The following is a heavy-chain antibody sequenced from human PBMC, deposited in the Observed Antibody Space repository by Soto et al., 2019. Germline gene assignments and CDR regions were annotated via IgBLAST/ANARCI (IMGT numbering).Heavy chain of an antibody. CDR2: ISGSGGST. D-gene: IGHD3-10*01. J-gene: IGHJ6*02. CDR3: AKGLDDVLLWFGELLPLSSDYYYGMDV. Sequence: PGGSLRLSCAASGFTFSSYAMSWVRQAPGKGLEWVSAISGSGGSTYYADSVKGRFTISRDNSKNTLYLQMNSLRAEDTAVYYCAKGLDDVLLWFGELLPLSSDYYYGMDVWGQGTTVTVSS. CDR1: GFTFSSYA. V-gene: IGHV3-23*01.